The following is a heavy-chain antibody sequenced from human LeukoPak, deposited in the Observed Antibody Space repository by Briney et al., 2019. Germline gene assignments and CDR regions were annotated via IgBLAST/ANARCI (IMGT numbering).Heavy chain of an antibody. Sequence: PSETLCLTCAVSGGSISSGGYSWSWIRQPPGKGLEWIGYIYHSGSTYYNPSLKSRVTISVDRSKNQFSLKLSSVTAADTAVYYCARAVCGGSCYLASWFDPWGQGTLVTVSS. D-gene: IGHD2-15*01. V-gene: IGHV4-30-2*01. CDR3: ARAVCGGSCYLASWFDP. J-gene: IGHJ5*02. CDR1: GGSISSGGYS. CDR2: IYHSGST.